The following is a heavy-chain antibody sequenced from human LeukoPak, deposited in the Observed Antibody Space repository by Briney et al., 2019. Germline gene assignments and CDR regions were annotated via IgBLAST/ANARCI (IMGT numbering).Heavy chain of an antibody. V-gene: IGHV3-30*04. D-gene: IGHD3-9*01. CDR2: ISYDGSNK. J-gene: IGHJ6*04. CDR1: GFTSSSYA. Sequence: GGSLRLSCAASGFTSSSYAMHWVRQAPGKGLEWVAVISYDGSNKYYADSVKGRFTISRDNSKNTLYLQMNSLRAEDTAVYYCARGYDILTGYSKDYYGMDVWGKGTTVTVSS. CDR3: ARGYDILTGYSKDYYGMDV.